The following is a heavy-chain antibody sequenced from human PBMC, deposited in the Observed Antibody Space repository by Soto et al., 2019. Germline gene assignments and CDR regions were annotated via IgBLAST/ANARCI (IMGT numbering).Heavy chain of an antibody. CDR3: ARGLIRYCSSTSCPRAFDI. J-gene: IGHJ3*02. CDR2: INHSGST. D-gene: IGHD2-2*01. CDR1: GGSFSGYY. Sequence: QVQLQQWGAGLLKPSETLSLTCAVYGGSFSGYYWSWISQPPGKGLEWIGEINHSGSTNYNPSLKSQVTIPVATSKNQFSLKLSSVTAADTAVYYCARGLIRYCSSTSCPRAFDIWGQGTMVTVSS. V-gene: IGHV4-34*01.